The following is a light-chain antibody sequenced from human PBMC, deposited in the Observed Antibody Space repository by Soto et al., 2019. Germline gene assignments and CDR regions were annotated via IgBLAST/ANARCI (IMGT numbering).Light chain of an antibody. CDR3: QEYNSYTGT. CDR1: QSISSW. J-gene: IGKJ1*01. Sequence: DIQMTQSPATLSASVGDRVTISCRASQSISSWLAWYQQKPGKARKLLIYKASSLESGVPSRFSGSGSGTEFTLTISCLQPDDFGTYYCQEYNSYTGTFAPGTKVDIK. CDR2: KAS. V-gene: IGKV1-5*03.